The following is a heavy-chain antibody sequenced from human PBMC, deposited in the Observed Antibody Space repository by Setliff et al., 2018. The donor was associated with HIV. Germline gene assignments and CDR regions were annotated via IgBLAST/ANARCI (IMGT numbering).Heavy chain of an antibody. CDR2: ISIYNGDR. V-gene: IGHV1-18*01. Sequence: ASVKVSCKASGYTFTTYGISWVRQAPGQGLEWMGWISIYNGDRNYIENFQGRVIMTTDTSTATAYMELRNLRFEGTAVYYCARGPTIFGVVMNGFDLWGQGTTVTV. CDR1: GYTFTTYG. CDR3: ARGPTIFGVVMNGFDL. J-gene: IGHJ3*01. D-gene: IGHD3-3*01.